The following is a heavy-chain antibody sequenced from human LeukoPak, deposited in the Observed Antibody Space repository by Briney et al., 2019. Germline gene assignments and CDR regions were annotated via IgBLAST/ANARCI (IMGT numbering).Heavy chain of an antibody. CDR3: AMVLYHSGRPGP. D-gene: IGHD2/OR15-2a*01. CDR2: INHSGST. V-gene: IGHV4-34*01. Sequence: SETLSLTCAVYGGSFSGYYWSWIRKPPGKGLEWIGEINHSGSTNYNPSLKSRVTISVDTSKNQFSLKLSSVTAADTAVYYCAMVLYHSGRPGPWGQRTLVTVSP. CDR1: GGSFSGYY. J-gene: IGHJ5*02.